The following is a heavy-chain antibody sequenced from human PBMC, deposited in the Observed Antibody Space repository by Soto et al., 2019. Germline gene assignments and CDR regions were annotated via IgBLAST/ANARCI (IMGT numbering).Heavy chain of an antibody. CDR1: GGSISSSY. CDR2: IYYSGRT. J-gene: IGHJ5*02. Sequence: SETLSLTCTVSGGSISSSYWSWILQPPGTGLEWIGYIYYSGRTNYNPSLKSRVTISVDTSKNQFSLKLSSVTAADTAVYYCARGYCSGTICYIWDNWFDPWGQGTLVTVS. D-gene: IGHD2-2*02. V-gene: IGHV4-59*01. CDR3: ARGYCSGTICYIWDNWFDP.